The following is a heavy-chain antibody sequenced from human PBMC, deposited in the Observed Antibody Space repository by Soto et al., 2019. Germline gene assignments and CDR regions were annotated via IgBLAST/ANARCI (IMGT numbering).Heavy chain of an antibody. Sequence: EVQLLESGGGLVQPGGSLRLSCAASGFTFSSYAMSWVRQAPGKGLEWVSGISGSGGSTYYTDSVKGRFTISRDNSKNTLYLQMNSLRAEDTAGYYCAKAGDSSAYYLRPYYFDYWGQGPLVTVSS. CDR3: AKAGDSSAYYLRPYYFDY. D-gene: IGHD3-22*01. V-gene: IGHV3-23*01. J-gene: IGHJ4*02. CDR1: GFTFSSYA. CDR2: ISGSGGST.